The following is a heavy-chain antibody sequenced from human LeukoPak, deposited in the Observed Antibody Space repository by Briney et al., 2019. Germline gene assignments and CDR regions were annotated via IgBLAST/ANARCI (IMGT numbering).Heavy chain of an antibody. V-gene: IGHV4-4*07. CDR3: ARDRPRRRWFGNDAFDI. J-gene: IGHJ3*02. Sequence: PSETLSLTCTVSGGSISSYYWSWIRQPAGKGLEWIGRIYTSGSTNYNPSLKSRVTMSVDTSKNQFSLKLSSVTAADTAVYYCARDRPRRRWFGNDAFDIWGQGTMVTVSS. CDR1: GGSISSYY. CDR2: IYTSGST. D-gene: IGHD3-10*01.